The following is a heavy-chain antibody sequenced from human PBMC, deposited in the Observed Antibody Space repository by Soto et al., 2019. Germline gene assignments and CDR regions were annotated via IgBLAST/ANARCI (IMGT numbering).Heavy chain of an antibody. J-gene: IGHJ5*02. V-gene: IGHV1-69*01. Sequence: QVQLVQSGAEVKKPGSSVKVSCKASGGTFSSYAISWVRQAPGQGLEWMGGIIPIFGTANYAQKFQGRVTITADESTITAYMELSSLRSEDTAVYYCAREGYDILTGYYLNWFDPWGQGTLVTVSS. CDR2: IIPIFGTA. CDR1: GGTFSSYA. CDR3: AREGYDILTGYYLNWFDP. D-gene: IGHD3-9*01.